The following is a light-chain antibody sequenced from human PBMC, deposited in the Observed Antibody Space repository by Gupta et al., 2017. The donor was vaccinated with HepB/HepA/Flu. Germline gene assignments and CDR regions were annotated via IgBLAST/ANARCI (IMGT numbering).Light chain of an antibody. J-gene: IGKJ2*01. Sequence: DIQMTQSTSSLSASVGDRVTINCRASQSISSYLNWYQQKPGKAPKLLIDAASSLQSGVPSRFSGSGSGTDFTLTISSLQPEDFATYYCQQSYSTPHTFGQGTRLEIK. CDR1: QSISSY. V-gene: IGKV1-39*01. CDR3: QQSYSTPHT. CDR2: AAS.